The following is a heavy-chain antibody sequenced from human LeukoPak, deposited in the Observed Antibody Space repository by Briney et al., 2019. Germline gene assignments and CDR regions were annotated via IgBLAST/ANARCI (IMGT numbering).Heavy chain of an antibody. Sequence: SETLSLTCTVSGGSISSHYWSWIRQPPGKGLEWIGYIYYSGSTNYNPSLKSRVTISVDTSKNQFSLKLSSVTAADTAVYYCARGYYDFWSGYYTEYYYYYMDVWGKGTTATVSS. D-gene: IGHD3-3*01. V-gene: IGHV4-59*11. J-gene: IGHJ6*03. CDR3: ARGYYDFWSGYYTEYYYYYMDV. CDR1: GGSISSHY. CDR2: IYYSGST.